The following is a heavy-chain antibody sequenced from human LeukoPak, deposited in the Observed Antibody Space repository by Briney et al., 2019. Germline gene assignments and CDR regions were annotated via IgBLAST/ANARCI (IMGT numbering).Heavy chain of an antibody. D-gene: IGHD3-22*01. CDR1: GFTFNTYT. Sequence: GGSLRLSCAGSGFTFNTYTMNWVRQAPGKGLEWISSIGRTSVDKYYAASVRGRFTISRDNAKNSLYVEMSSLRAEDAAVYYCVGGDSRELWGQGTLVTVSS. V-gene: IGHV3-21*01. CDR2: IGRTSVDK. CDR3: VGGDSREL. J-gene: IGHJ4*02.